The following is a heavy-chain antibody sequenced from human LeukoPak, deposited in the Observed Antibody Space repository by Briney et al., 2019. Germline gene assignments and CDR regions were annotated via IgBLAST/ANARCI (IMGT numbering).Heavy chain of an antibody. V-gene: IGHV5-10-1*04. Sequence: GESLKISCKGSGYSFTSYWISWVRQMPGKGLEWMGRIDPSDSYTNYSPSFQGQVTISADKSINTAYLQWSSLKASDTAIHYCARFSGDNAFDIWGQGTMVTVSS. CDR1: GYSFTSYW. CDR3: ARFSGDNAFDI. D-gene: IGHD2-21*02. J-gene: IGHJ3*02. CDR2: IDPSDSYT.